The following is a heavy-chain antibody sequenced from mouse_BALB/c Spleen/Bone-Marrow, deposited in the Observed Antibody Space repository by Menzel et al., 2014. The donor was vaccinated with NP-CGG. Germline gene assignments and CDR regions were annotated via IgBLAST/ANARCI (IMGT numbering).Heavy chain of an antibody. CDR3: ARARGVTTATPYYFDY. V-gene: IGHV5-6-5*01. D-gene: IGHD1-2*01. CDR2: ISGGGNS. Sequence: DVHLVESGGGLVKPGGSLKPSCAASGFSFSSYAVSWVRQTPEKRLEWVASISGGGNSYHSDNMKGRFTISRDNARNILYLQMSSLRSEDTAMYYCARARGVTTATPYYFDYWGQGTALTVSS. J-gene: IGHJ2*01. CDR1: GFSFSSYA.